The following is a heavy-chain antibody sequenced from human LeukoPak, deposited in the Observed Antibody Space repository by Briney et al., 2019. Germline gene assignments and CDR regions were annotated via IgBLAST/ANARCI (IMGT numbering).Heavy chain of an antibody. D-gene: IGHD2-8*02. CDR2: ISYDGSNK. Sequence: GGSLRLFCAASGFTFSSYGMHWVRQAPGKGLEWVAVISYDGSNKYYADSVKGRFTISRDNSKNTLYLQMNSLRAEDTAVYYCAKVNTILLLTLEDYYYGMDVWGQGTTVTVSS. J-gene: IGHJ6*02. CDR1: GFTFSSYG. V-gene: IGHV3-30*18. CDR3: AKVNTILLLTLEDYYYGMDV.